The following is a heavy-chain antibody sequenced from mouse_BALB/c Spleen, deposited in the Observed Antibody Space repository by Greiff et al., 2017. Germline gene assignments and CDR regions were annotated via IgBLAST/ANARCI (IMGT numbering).Heavy chain of an antibody. Sequence: EVKLMESGGGLVKPGGSLKLSCAASGFAFSSYDMSWVRQTPEKRLEWVAYISSGGGSTYYPDTVKGRFTISRDNAKNTLYLQMSSLKSEDTAMYYCARQGYGSSSYYFDYWGQGTTLTVSS. CDR1: GFAFSSYD. D-gene: IGHD1-1*01. V-gene: IGHV5-12-1*01. J-gene: IGHJ2*01. CDR3: ARQGYGSSSYYFDY. CDR2: ISSGGGST.